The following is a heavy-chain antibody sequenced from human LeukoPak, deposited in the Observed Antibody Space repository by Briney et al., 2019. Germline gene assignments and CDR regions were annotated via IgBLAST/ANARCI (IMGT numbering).Heavy chain of an antibody. CDR1: GGSISTYY. V-gene: IGHV4-59*01. D-gene: IGHD6-19*01. J-gene: IGHJ6*03. CDR2: IYYSGST. CDR3: ARAGVWYYYMDV. Sequence: PSETLSLTGSGSGGSISTYYWSWLRPPPGKGLEWIGYIYYSGSTNYNPSLKRRVTISVDTPKNQFSLKLSSVTAADTAVYYCARAGVWYYYMDVWGKGTTVTISS.